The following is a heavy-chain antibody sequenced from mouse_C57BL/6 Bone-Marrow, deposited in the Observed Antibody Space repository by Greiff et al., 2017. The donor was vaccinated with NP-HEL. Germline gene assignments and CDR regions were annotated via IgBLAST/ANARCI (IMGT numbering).Heavy chain of an antibody. J-gene: IGHJ4*01. Sequence: QVQLQQPGAELVKPGASVQLSCKASGYTFTSYWMHWVKQRPGQGLEWIGMIHPNSGSTNYNEKFKSKATLTVDKSSSTAYMQLSSLTSEDSAVYYCARRRGYNWYYYAMDYWGQGTSVTVSS. CDR1: GYTFTSYW. D-gene: IGHD4-1*02. V-gene: IGHV1-64*01. CDR3: ARRRGYNWYYYAMDY. CDR2: IHPNSGST.